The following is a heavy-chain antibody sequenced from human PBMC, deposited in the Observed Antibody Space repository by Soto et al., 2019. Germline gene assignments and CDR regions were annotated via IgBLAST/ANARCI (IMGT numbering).Heavy chain of an antibody. J-gene: IGHJ3*02. CDR3: AERITIFGVVIEAFDI. V-gene: IGHV6-1*01. CDR1: GDSVSSNSAA. CDR2: TYYRSKWYN. Sequence: SQTLSLTCAISGDSVSSNSAAWNWIRQSPSRGLEWLGRTYYRSKWYNDYAVSVKSRITINPDTSKNQFSLQLNSVTPEDTAVYYCAERITIFGVVIEAFDIWGQGTMVTV. D-gene: IGHD3-3*01.